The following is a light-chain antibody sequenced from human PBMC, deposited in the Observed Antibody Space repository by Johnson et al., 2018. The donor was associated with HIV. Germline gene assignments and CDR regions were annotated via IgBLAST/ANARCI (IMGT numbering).Light chain of an antibody. J-gene: IGLJ1*01. CDR2: EDY. Sequence: QFVLTQPPSVSAAPGQRVNISCSGHSSNIENYFVSWYQQLPGAAPRLLIYEDYKRPSGIPDRFSGSKSGATATLGITGLQTGDEADYYCGIWDASLSPLYVVGTGTTITVL. CDR3: GIWDASLSPLYV. V-gene: IGLV1-51*02. CDR1: SSNIENYF.